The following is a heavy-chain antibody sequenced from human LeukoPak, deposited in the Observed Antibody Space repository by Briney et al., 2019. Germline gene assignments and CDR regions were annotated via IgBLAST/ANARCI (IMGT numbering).Heavy chain of an antibody. D-gene: IGHD1-7*01. Sequence: PSETLSLTCAVYGGSISSYYWSWIRQPAGKGLEWIGRIYTSGSTNYNPSLKSRVTMSVDTSKNQFSLKLSSVTAADTAVYYCAREETGTTFFSWFDPWGQGTLVTVSS. CDR1: GGSISSYY. CDR2: IYTSGST. CDR3: AREETGTTFFSWFDP. V-gene: IGHV4-4*07. J-gene: IGHJ5*02.